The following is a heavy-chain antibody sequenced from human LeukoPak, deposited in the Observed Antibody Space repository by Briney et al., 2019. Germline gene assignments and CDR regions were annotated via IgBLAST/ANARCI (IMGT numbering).Heavy chain of an antibody. V-gene: IGHV4-38-2*02. D-gene: IGHD3-10*01. Sequence: KTSETLSLTCTVSAYSISSGYYWGWIRQPPGKGLEWIGEMNHSGSTNYNPSLKSRVTISVDTSKNQLSLKLSSVTAADTAVYYCARGGGESGYYFDYWGQGTLVTVSS. J-gene: IGHJ4*02. CDR2: MNHSGST. CDR1: AYSISSGYY. CDR3: ARGGGESGYYFDY.